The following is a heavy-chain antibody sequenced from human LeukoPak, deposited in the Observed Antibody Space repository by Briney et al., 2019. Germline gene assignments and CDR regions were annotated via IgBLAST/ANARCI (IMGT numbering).Heavy chain of an antibody. D-gene: IGHD2-2*01. CDR2: IYPSGST. Sequence: PSETLSLTCTVSGSSISSYYWSWIRQPAGKGLDWIRGIYPSGSTNYNPSLKSRVTMSVDTSKNQFSLKLSSVTAADTAVYYCARDGCSSTSCYYYYYGMDVWGQGTTVTVSS. CDR1: GSSISSYY. J-gene: IGHJ6*02. V-gene: IGHV4-4*07. CDR3: ARDGCSSTSCYYYYYGMDV.